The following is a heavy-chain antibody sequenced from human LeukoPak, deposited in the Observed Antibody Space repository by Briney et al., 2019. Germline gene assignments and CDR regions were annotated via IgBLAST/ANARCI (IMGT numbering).Heavy chain of an antibody. CDR3: AKEIGGSYLYYFDY. CDR2: LSGSGGST. Sequence: PGGSLRLSCAASGFTFSSYAMSWVRQAPGKGLEWVSALSGSGGSTYYADSVKGRVTISRDNSKNPLYLQMNSLRAEDTAVYYCAKEIGGSYLYYFDYWGQGTLVTVSS. CDR1: GFTFSSYA. J-gene: IGHJ4*02. V-gene: IGHV3-23*01. D-gene: IGHD1-26*01.